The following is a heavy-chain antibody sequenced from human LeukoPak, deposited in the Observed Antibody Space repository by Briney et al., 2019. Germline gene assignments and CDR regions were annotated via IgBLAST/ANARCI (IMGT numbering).Heavy chain of an antibody. J-gene: IGHJ4*02. D-gene: IGHD2-2*01. Sequence: GGSLRLSCVASGFTFNKYWMSWVRQAPGKGLEWVANINKDGSEKYYMDSVKGRFSISRDNAENSQYLQMNSLRAEDTAVYYCARVYCSSTSCQSYFDYWGQGTLVTVSS. CDR3: ARVYCSSTSCQSYFDY. CDR2: INKDGSEK. V-gene: IGHV3-7*04. CDR1: GFTFNKYW.